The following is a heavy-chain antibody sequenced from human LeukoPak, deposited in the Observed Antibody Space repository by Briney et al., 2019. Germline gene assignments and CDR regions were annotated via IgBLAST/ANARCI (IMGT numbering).Heavy chain of an antibody. CDR2: IYYSGNT. V-gene: IGHV4-39*07. CDR1: GGSISSSSYY. J-gene: IGHJ4*02. CDR3: ARDQGYGDYYFDY. Sequence: SETLSLTRTVSGGSISSSSYYWGWIRQPRGKGMEWLGSIYYSGNTYYNPSLKSRVTISVDTSKNQFSLKLSSVTAADTAVYYCARDQGYGDYYFDYWGQGTLVTVSS. D-gene: IGHD4-17*01.